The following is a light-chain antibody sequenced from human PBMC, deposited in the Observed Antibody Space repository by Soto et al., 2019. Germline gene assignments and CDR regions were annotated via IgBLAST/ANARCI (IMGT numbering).Light chain of an antibody. CDR1: QSVSSN. J-gene: IGKJ1*01. CDR2: GAS. CDR3: QQYNNXPPET. V-gene: IGKV3-15*01. Sequence: EIVMTQSPATLSVSPGERATLSCRASQSVSSNLAWYQQKPGQAPRLLIYGASTRATGIPARFSGSGSGTEFTLTISSLQSEDFAVYYCQQYNNXPPETFGQGTKV.